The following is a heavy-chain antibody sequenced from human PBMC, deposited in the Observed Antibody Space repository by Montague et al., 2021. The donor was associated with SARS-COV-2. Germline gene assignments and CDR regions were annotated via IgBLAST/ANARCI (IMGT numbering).Heavy chain of an antibody. J-gene: IGHJ6*03. Sequence: SLRLSCAASGFTFSSCSMNWVRQAPGKGLEWVSYISSSSSTIYYANSVKGRFTISRDNAKNSLYLQMNSLRDEDTAVYYCARSSRDTALVYGYYYYYMDVWGKGTTVTVSS. D-gene: IGHD5-18*01. CDR3: ARSSRDTALVYGYYYYYMDV. CDR2: ISSSSSTI. CDR1: GFTFSSCS. V-gene: IGHV3-48*02.